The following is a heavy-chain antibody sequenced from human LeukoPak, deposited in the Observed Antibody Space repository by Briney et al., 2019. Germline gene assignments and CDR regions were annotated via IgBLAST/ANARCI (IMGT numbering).Heavy chain of an antibody. J-gene: IGHJ5*02. CDR3: ARLKAVASFDP. D-gene: IGHD6-19*01. V-gene: IGHV4-34*01. CDR1: GGSFSGYY. CDR2: INHSGST. Sequence: SETLSLTCAVCGGSFSGYYWSWIRQPPGKGLEWIGEINHSGSTNYNPSLKSRVTISVDTSKNQFSLKLSSVTAADTAVYYCARLKAVASFDPWGQGTLVTVSS.